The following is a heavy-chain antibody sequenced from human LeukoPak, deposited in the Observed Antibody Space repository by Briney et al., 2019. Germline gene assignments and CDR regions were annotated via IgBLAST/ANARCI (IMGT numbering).Heavy chain of an antibody. Sequence: PSQTLSLTCTVSGGSISSGSYYWSWIRQPAGKGLEWIGRIYTSGSTNYNPSLKSRVTMSVDTSKNQFSLKLSSVTAADTAVYYCARGGYYDSSGYLPPPRWYFDLWGRGTLVTVSS. V-gene: IGHV4-61*02. CDR1: GGSISSGSYY. CDR3: ARGGYYDSSGYLPPPRWYFDL. CDR2: IYTSGST. D-gene: IGHD3-22*01. J-gene: IGHJ2*01.